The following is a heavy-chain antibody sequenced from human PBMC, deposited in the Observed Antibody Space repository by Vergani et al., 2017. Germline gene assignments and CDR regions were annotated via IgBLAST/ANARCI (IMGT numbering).Heavy chain of an antibody. Sequence: QVQLMQSGPVMKKPGGSLKVSCQASEFTFSDYNIHWVRQAPGQGLQWMGLISRKTGDTDYLQRFQDRVTMTTDTSTSTAYMELRSLRSDDTAVYYCARDLLWFVEPTDFWGQGTLVTVS. CDR3: ARDLLWFVEPTDF. D-gene: IGHD3-10*01. V-gene: IGHV1-2*02. J-gene: IGHJ4*02. CDR1: EFTFSDYN. CDR2: ISRKTGDT.